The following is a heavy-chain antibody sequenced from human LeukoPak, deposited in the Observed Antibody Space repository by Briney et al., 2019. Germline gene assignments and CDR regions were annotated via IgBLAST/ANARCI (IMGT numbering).Heavy chain of an antibody. CDR2: ISGSGGST. J-gene: IGHJ6*02. CDR1: GFTFSSYA. Sequence: GGSLRLSCAASGFTFSSYAMSWVRQAPGKGLEWVSAISGSGGSTYYADSVTGRFTISRDNSKNTLYLQMNSLRAEDTALYSCAKYQRADSYYYAMDVWGQGTTVTVSS. D-gene: IGHD6-25*01. V-gene: IGHV3-23*01. CDR3: AKYQRADSYYYAMDV.